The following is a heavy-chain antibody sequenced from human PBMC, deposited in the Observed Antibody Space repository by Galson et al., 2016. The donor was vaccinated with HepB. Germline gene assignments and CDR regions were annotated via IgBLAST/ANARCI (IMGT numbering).Heavy chain of an antibody. CDR2: ISDSGDST. CDR3: AKVTATHHNFWSASHRGSPLYIYYGMDV. D-gene: IGHD3-3*01. CDR1: GFIFSRNA. Sequence: SLRLSCADSGFIFSRNAMNWVRQAPGKGLEWVSGISDSGDSTSYADSVKGRFTISRDNSKSTLYLQMDGLRAEDTAVYYCAKVTATHHNFWSASHRGSPLYIYYGMDVWGKGTTVTVSS. J-gene: IGHJ6*04. V-gene: IGHV3-23*01.